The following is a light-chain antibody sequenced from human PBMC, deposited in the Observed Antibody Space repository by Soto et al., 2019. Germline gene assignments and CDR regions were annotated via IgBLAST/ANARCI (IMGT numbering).Light chain of an antibody. Sequence: EIELTQSPAILSLSPGERATLSCRASQSVRSHLAWYQQKPGQPPRLLIFAASNRDTGIPARFSGSGSGTDFTLTISSLEPEDFAVYYCQQRTNSPCTFGHGTKVDIK. CDR2: AAS. CDR1: QSVRSH. CDR3: QQRTNSPCT. V-gene: IGKV3-11*01. J-gene: IGKJ3*01.